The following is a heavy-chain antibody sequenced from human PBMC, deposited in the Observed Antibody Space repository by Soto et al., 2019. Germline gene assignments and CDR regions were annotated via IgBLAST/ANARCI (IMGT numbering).Heavy chain of an antibody. CDR3: ARGDDDDFWSGYFPEVDYYGMDV. CDR2: INAGNGNT. CDR1: GYTFTSYA. D-gene: IGHD3-3*01. V-gene: IGHV1-3*01. J-gene: IGHJ6*02. Sequence: GASVKVSCKASGYTFTSYAMHWVRQAPGQRLEWMGWINAGNGNTKYSQKFQGRVTITRDTSASTAYMELSSLRSEDTAVYYCARGDDDDFWSGYFPEVDYYGMDVWCQGTTLTVSS.